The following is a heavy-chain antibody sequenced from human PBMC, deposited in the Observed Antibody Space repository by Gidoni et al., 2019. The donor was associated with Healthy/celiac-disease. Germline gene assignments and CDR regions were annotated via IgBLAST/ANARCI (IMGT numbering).Heavy chain of an antibody. CDR1: GFTFNNYE. CDR3: ARGNSLDY. D-gene: IGHD2-21*01. V-gene: IGHV3-48*03. Sequence: EVQLVESGGGLVQPGGSLRLSFAASGFTFNNYEMNCVRQAPGKGLEWVSYISRSGSTIYYADSVKGRFTISRDNAKNSLYLQMNSLRAEDTALYSCARGNSLDYWGQGTLVTVSS. J-gene: IGHJ4*02. CDR2: ISRSGSTI.